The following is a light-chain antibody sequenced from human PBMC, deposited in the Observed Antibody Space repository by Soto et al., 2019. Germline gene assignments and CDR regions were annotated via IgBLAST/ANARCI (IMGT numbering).Light chain of an antibody. V-gene: IGKV1-5*03. J-gene: IGKJ1*01. Sequence: DIQMTQSPSTLYASVGDSVSINCRASQSISAWLAWYQQKPGKAPRLLIYKASTLEIGVPSRFSGSGSGTEFTLTISSLQPDDVAIYYCQQYNDYSWTFCQGTNVDLK. CDR2: KAS. CDR3: QQYNDYSWT. CDR1: QSISAW.